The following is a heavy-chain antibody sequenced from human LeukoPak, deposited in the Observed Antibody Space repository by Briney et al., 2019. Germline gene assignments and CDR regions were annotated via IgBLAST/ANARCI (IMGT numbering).Heavy chain of an antibody. Sequence: SETLSLTCTVSGGSINNYFWNWIRQPPGKGLEWIGYIYYSGSTNYNPSLKSRVHISVDTSKYQFSLRLNSVTAAVTAIYYCARGRWSSGYSFDSWGQGTLVTVSS. J-gene: IGHJ4*02. D-gene: IGHD3-22*01. CDR3: ARGRWSSGYSFDS. CDR2: IYYSGST. V-gene: IGHV4-59*01. CDR1: GGSINNYF.